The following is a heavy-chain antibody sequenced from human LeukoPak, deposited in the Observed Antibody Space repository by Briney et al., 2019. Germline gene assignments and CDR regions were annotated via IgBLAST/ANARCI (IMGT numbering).Heavy chain of an antibody. D-gene: IGHD3-3*01. J-gene: IGHJ4*02. CDR3: ARRSDFWSPVSDYSFDY. CDR2: LYYSGGT. Sequence: SETLSLTCSVSGGSITGYYWSWIRQPPGKGLEWIGYLYYSGGTTYNPSLKSRVTISADTSQNQFSLKLNSVTAADTAVYYCARRSDFWSPVSDYSFDYCGQGALVTVSS. V-gene: IGHV4-59*08. CDR1: GGSITGYY.